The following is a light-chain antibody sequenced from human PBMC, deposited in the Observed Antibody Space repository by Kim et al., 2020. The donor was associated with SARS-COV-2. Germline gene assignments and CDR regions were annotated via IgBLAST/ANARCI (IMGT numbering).Light chain of an antibody. CDR2: DAS. J-gene: IGKJ1*01. CDR1: QGISSA. V-gene: IGKV1D-13*01. CDR3: QQFNNWSWT. Sequence: AIQLTQSPSSLSASVGDRVTITCRASQGISSALAWYQQKPGKPPKLLIYDASTLESGVPSRFSGSESATDFTLTISSLQPEDFATYYCQQFNNWSWTFGQGTKVDIK.